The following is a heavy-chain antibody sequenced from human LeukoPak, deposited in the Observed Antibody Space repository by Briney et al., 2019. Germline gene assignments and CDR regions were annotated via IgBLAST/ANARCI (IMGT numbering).Heavy chain of an antibody. V-gene: IGHV4-38-2*01. CDR3: ARFDHVWETNGMDAFDL. CDR2: MYHSEST. J-gene: IGHJ3*01. D-gene: IGHD3-16*01. CDR1: GYSISRGYS. Sequence: SETLSLTCAVSGYSISRGYSWGWIRQPPGMGLEWIGNMYHSESTHYNPSLKSRVTISADTSKNQFSLKLSSVTAADTAVYYCARFDHVWETNGMDAFDLWGQGTMVTVSS.